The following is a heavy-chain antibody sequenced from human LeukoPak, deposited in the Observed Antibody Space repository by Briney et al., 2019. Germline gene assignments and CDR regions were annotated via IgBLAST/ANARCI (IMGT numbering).Heavy chain of an antibody. V-gene: IGHV3-66*01. Sequence: PGGSLRLSCAASGFTVSSKYMSWVRQAPGKGLEWVSIFYSGGDSTNYADSVKGRFTISRDNSKNTVYLQMNSLRADDTAVYYCARERYCGGDCYSFAFDVWGQGTVVTVSS. J-gene: IGHJ3*01. CDR3: ARERYCGGDCYSFAFDV. D-gene: IGHD2-21*02. CDR1: GFTVSSKY. CDR2: FYSGGDST.